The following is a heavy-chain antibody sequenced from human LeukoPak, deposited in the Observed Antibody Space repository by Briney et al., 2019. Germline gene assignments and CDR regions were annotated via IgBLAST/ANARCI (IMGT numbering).Heavy chain of an antibody. CDR2: IYPGDSHT. CDR1: GYSVTTYW. D-gene: IGHD6-13*01. Sequence: GESLKISCKGSGYSVTTYWIGWVRQIPGRGLEWMGIIYPGDSHTMYSPSFRGQVTMSADKSISTAYLQWSSLKASDTAMYYCARLLGSSSSSWASFDYWGQGTLVTVSS. J-gene: IGHJ4*02. CDR3: ARLLGSSSSSWASFDY. V-gene: IGHV5-51*01.